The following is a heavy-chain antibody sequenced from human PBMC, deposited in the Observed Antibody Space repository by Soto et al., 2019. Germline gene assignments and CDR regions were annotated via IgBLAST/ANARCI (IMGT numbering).Heavy chain of an antibody. CDR3: TKTMISTTGANWCDP. J-gene: IGHJ5*02. V-gene: IGHV3-23*01. CDR2: ISGSGATT. CDR1: GLRINSYA. Sequence: PRLSCTASGLRINSYAMVWARQAPGKGLEWVSGISGSGATTHYADSVKGRFTISRDNSRNTLYLQMNSLRAEDTAVYYCTKTMISTTGANWCDPWGQGTLVTVSS. D-gene: IGHD3-22*01.